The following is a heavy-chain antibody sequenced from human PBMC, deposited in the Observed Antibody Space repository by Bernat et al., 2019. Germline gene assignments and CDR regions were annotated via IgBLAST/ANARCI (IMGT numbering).Heavy chain of an antibody. J-gene: IGHJ6*03. CDR3: ARGIGMGSSDPYYYYMDV. Sequence: QVQLVQSGAEVKKPGASVKVSCKASGYTFTGYYMHWVRQAPGQGLEWMGWINPNRGGTNYAPKFQGWVTMTRDTSISTAYMELSRLRSDDTAVYYCARGIGMGSSDPYYYYMDVWGKGTTVTVSS. D-gene: IGHD6-6*01. CDR1: GYTFTGYY. CDR2: INPNRGGT. V-gene: IGHV1-2*04.